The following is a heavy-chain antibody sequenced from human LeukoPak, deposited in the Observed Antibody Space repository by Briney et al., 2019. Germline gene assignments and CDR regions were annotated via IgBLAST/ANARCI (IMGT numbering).Heavy chain of an antibody. CDR1: GGSISSSHYY. CDR2: IYYSGTT. CDR3: ARQISDYYYYYIDV. Sequence: PSETLSLTCTVSGGSISSSHYYWGWIRQPPGKGLEWFGTIYYSGTTYYNPSLESRVTISEDTSKNQFSLTLKSVTAADTAVYYCARQISDYYYYYIDVWGKGTTVTVSS. D-gene: IGHD3-10*01. J-gene: IGHJ6*03. V-gene: IGHV4-39*01.